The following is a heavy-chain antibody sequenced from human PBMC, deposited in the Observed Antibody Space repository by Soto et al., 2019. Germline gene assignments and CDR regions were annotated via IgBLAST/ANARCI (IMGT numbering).Heavy chain of an antibody. D-gene: IGHD3-3*01. Sequence: QVQLQESGPGLVKPSETLSLTCTVSGGSISSYYWSWIRQPPGKGLEWIGYIYYSGSTNYNPSLKSGVTISEDPSKNHFSLKRSSVTAADTAVYYWARDLRFLGGGGGGRAWFDPWGQGTLVTVSS. J-gene: IGHJ5*02. CDR3: ARDLRFLGGGGGGRAWFDP. V-gene: IGHV4-59*01. CDR2: IYYSGST. CDR1: GGSISSYY.